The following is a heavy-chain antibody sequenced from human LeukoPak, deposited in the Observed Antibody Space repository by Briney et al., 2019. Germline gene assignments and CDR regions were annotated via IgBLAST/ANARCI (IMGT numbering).Heavy chain of an antibody. Sequence: GGSLRLSCAASGFTFSSYWMHWVRQAPGKGLVWVSRINSDGSSTSYADSVKGRFTISRDNAKNTLYLQMNRLRAEDTAVYYCATLPGPDIVVVPAAPFDIWGQGTMVTVSS. J-gene: IGHJ3*02. D-gene: IGHD2-2*01. CDR2: INSDGSST. V-gene: IGHV3-74*01. CDR1: GFTFSSYW. CDR3: ATLPGPDIVVVPAAPFDI.